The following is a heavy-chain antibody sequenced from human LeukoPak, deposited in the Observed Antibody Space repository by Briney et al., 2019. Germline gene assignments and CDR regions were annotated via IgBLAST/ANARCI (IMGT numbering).Heavy chain of an antibody. Sequence: SETLSLTCTVSGGSISSYYWSWIRQPPGKGLEWIGYIYYSGSTNYNPSLKSRVTISVDTSKNQFSLKPSSVTAADTAVYYCARDKDYYGSGSYDYWGQGTLVTVSS. CDR1: GGSISSYY. V-gene: IGHV4-59*01. D-gene: IGHD3-10*01. J-gene: IGHJ4*02. CDR2: IYYSGST. CDR3: ARDKDYYGSGSYDY.